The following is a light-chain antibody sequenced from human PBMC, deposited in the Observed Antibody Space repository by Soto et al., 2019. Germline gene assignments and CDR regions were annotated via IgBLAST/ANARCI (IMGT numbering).Light chain of an antibody. CDR3: QHYNNWPLP. CDR2: GAS. CDR1: QSISSN. J-gene: IGKJ4*01. Sequence: MTQSPAAVSVSTGERATLSCRASQSISSNLAWYQQKPGQAPRLLIYGASTRATGIPARFTGSGSGTEFTLTISSLQSEDFAVYYCQHYNNWPLPFGGGAKAAI. V-gene: IGKV3-15*01.